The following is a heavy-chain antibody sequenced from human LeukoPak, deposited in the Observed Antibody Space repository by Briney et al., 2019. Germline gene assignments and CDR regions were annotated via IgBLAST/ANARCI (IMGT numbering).Heavy chain of an antibody. CDR1: GYTLTELS. D-gene: IGHD3-22*01. CDR3: ATDYDSGGVSY. J-gene: IGHJ4*02. Sequence: ASVKVSCKVSGYTLTELSMHWVRQAPGQGLEWMGWINPNSGGTNYAQKFQGRVTMTRDTSISTAYMELSRLRSDDTAVYYCATDYDSGGVSYWGQGTLVTVSS. V-gene: IGHV1-2*02. CDR2: INPNSGGT.